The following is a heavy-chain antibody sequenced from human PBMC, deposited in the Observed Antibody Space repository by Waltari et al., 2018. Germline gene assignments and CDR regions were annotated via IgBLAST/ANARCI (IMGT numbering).Heavy chain of an antibody. V-gene: IGHV4-39*01. CDR2: IYYSGST. D-gene: IGHD7-27*01. J-gene: IGHJ3*02. CDR3: ARPQGLTGDAFDI. CDR1: GGSISSSSYY. Sequence: QLQLQESGPGLVKPSETLSLTCTVPGGSISSSSYYWGWIRQPPGKGLEWIGSIYYSGSTYYNPPLKSRVTISVDTSKNQFSLKLSSVTAADTAVYYCARPQGLTGDAFDIWGQGTMVTVSS.